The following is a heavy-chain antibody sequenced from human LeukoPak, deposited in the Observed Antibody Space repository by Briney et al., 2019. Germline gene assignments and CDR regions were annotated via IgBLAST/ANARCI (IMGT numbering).Heavy chain of an antibody. CDR1: GYTFSIYD. CDR2: INPSGGT. CDR3: AREGVAGTGLDY. J-gene: IGHJ4*02. D-gene: IGHD6-13*01. V-gene: IGHV1-46*01. Sequence: ASVKVSCKASGYTFSIYDMHWVRQAPGQGLEWMGIINPSGGTSYAQKLQGRITMTRDTSTVYMELSSLRSEDTAVYYCAREGVAGTGLDYWGQGTLVTVSS.